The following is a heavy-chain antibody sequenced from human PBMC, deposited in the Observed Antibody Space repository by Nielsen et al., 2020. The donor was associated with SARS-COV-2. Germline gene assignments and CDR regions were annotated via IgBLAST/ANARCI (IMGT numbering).Heavy chain of an antibody. V-gene: IGHV4-34*01. CDR2: INHSGST. D-gene: IGHD6-6*01. Sequence: SETLSLTCAVYGGSLSGYYSSWIRQPPGKGLEWIGEINHSGSTNYNPFLKSRVTISVDTSKNQFSLKLSSVTAADTAVYYCARGRSIAARPRYFDYWGQGTLVTVSS. J-gene: IGHJ4*02. CDR3: ARGRSIAARPRYFDY. CDR1: GGSLSGYY.